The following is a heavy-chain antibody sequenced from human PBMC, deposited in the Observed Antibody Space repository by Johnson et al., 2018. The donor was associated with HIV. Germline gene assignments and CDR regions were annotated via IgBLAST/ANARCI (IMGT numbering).Heavy chain of an antibody. CDR3: ARGKGAAVGLDAFDI. J-gene: IGHJ3*02. Sequence: MLLVESGGGVVRRGGSLRLSCAASGFTFADYGMSWVRHAPGKGLEWVSGFNWTGGSTGYVDSMKGRFTISSANARNSLYLQMNSLRGEDTALYYCARGKGAAVGLDAFDIWGQGTMVTVSS. CDR1: GFTFADYG. D-gene: IGHD6-13*01. V-gene: IGHV3-20*04. CDR2: FNWTGGST.